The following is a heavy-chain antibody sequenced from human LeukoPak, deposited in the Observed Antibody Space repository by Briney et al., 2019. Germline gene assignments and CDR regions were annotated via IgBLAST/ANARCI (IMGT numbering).Heavy chain of an antibody. V-gene: IGHV1-18*01. D-gene: IGHD3-22*01. CDR1: GYTFTSHG. J-gene: IGHJ4*02. CDR2: ISAYNGNT. CDR3: ARLVTNYYDSSGSPDY. Sequence: ASVKVSCKASGYTFTSHGISWVRQAPGQGLEWMGWISAYNGNTNYAQKLQGRVTMTTDTSTSTAYMELRSLRSDDTAVYYCARLVTNYYDSSGSPDYWGQGTLVTVSS.